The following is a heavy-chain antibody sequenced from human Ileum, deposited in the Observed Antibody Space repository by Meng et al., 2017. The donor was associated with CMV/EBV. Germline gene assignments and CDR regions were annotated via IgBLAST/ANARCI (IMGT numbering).Heavy chain of an antibody. D-gene: IGHD3-10*01. CDR3: ARDKSDLGREGFYY. Sequence: KISCKASGHTFTSYYMHWVRQAPGQGLEWMGIINPRGDTTTYAQKFQGRVTMTRDTSTSTVYMELSSLRSEDTAVYYCARDKSDLGREGFYYWGQGTLVTVSS. J-gene: IGHJ4*02. CDR2: INPRGDTT. V-gene: IGHV1-46*01. CDR1: GHTFTSYY.